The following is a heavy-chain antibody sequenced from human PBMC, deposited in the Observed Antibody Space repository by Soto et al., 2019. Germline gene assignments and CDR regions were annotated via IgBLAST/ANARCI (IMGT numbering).Heavy chain of an antibody. Sequence: EESLKISWTGVGYSFTSYWIGWVRQLPGKGLEWMGIIYPGDSDTRYSPSFQGQVTISADKSITTAYLQWSSLKASDTAMYYCASVSCSTAVCRPWLDLCGQGTPVTVAS. CDR3: ASVSCSTAVCRPWLDL. CDR1: GYSFTSYW. J-gene: IGHJ5*02. D-gene: IGHD6-6*01. CDR2: IYPGDSDT. V-gene: IGHV5-51*01.